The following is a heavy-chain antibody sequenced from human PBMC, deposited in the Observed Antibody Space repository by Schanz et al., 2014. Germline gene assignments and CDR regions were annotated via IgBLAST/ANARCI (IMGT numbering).Heavy chain of an antibody. CDR3: ARDVGGCSSSTSCYAFEI. D-gene: IGHD2-2*01. V-gene: IGHV4-31*03. J-gene: IGHJ3*02. CDR1: GGSINSDAFY. Sequence: QVQLQESGPGVVKPSQTLSLTCTVSGGSINSDAFYWTWIRQHPGKGLEWVGYIYYSGGTYYSPSLKGRVSISLDTSKNHFSLKLSSVTAADTAVYYCARDVGGCSSSTSCYAFEIWGQGTMVTVSS. CDR2: IYYSGGT.